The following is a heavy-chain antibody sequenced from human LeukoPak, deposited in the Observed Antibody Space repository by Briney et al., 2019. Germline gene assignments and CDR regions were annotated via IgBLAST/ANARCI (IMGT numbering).Heavy chain of an antibody. Sequence: GGSLRLSCAASRFTFSSHGMDWVRQAPGKGLEWVSGISPSGDILYYADSVKGQFTISRDNSKNTLYLQMNSLRAEDTAVYYCAVQRTLWQQVLDHWGQGTLVTVSS. CDR3: AVQRTLWQQVLDH. V-gene: IGHV3-23*01. J-gene: IGHJ4*02. CDR2: ISPSGDIL. CDR1: RFTFSSHG. D-gene: IGHD6-13*01.